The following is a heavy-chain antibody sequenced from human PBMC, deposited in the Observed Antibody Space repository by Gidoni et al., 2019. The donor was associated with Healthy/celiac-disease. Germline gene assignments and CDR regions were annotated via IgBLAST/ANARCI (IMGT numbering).Heavy chain of an antibody. CDR3: AREGRTPAAGMGN. D-gene: IGHD6-13*01. CDR2: IIPILGIA. Sequence: QVQLVQSGAEVTKPGSSGNVPCYASVGTFNSYAISWVRLAPGQVPEWMGRIIPILGIANYAKKFQGRVTITADKSTSTAYMELSRLRTEDTAVYYCAREGRTPAAGMGNWGQGTLVTVSS. V-gene: IGHV1-69*09. CDR1: VGTFNSYA. J-gene: IGHJ4*02.